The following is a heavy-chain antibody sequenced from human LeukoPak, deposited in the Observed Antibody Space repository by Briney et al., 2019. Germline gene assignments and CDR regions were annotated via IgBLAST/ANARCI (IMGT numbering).Heavy chain of an antibody. CDR2: IIPILGIA. D-gene: IGHD6-13*01. J-gene: IGHJ5*02. CDR3: ARDYIAAAGLTAYNWFDP. V-gene: IGHV1-69*04. Sequence: ASVKVPCKASGGTFSSYAISWVRQAPGQGLEWVGRIIPILGIANYAQKFQGRVTITADKSTSTAYMELSSLRSEDTAVHYCARDYIAAAGLTAYNWFDPWGQGTLVTVSS. CDR1: GGTFSSYA.